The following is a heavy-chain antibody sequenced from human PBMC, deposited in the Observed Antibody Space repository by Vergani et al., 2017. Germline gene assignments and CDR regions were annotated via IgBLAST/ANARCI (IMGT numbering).Heavy chain of an antibody. CDR2: IYYSGST. V-gene: IGHV4-31*03. CDR1: GGSISSGGYY. J-gene: IGHJ5*02. Sequence: QVQLQESGPGLVKPSQTLSLTCPVSGGSISSGGYYWSWIRQHPGKGLEWIGYIYYSGSTYYNPSLKSRVTISVDTSKNQFSLKLSSVTAADTAVYYCAREGIAAAGTGFDPWGQGTLVTVSS. CDR3: AREGIAAAGTGFDP. D-gene: IGHD6-13*01.